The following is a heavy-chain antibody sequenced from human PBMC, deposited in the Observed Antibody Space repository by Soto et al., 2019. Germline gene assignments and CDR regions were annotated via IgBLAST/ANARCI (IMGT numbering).Heavy chain of an antibody. Sequence: TSETLSLTCTVSGGSVSSGSYYWSWIRQPPGKGLEWIGYNYNSGSTKYNQSLKNQVTKSVDRSKNQFSLNLISVTAADTAVYYCARVPSPWGQGTLVTVSS. J-gene: IGHJ5*02. CDR2: NYNSGST. CDR1: GGSVSSGSYY. CDR3: ARVPSP. V-gene: IGHV4-61*01.